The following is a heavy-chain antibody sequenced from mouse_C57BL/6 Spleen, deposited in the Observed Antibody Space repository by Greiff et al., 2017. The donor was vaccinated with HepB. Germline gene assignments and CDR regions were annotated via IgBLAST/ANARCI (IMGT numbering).Heavy chain of an antibody. CDR3: TRKEELTGTYYYAMDY. CDR2: IDPDTGGT. D-gene: IGHD4-1*01. J-gene: IGHJ4*01. CDR1: GYTFTDYE. V-gene: IGHV1-15*01. Sequence: VQLQQSGAELVRPGASVTLSCKASGYTFTDYEMHWVKQTPVHGLEWIGAIDPDTGGTAYNQKFKGKAILTADKSSSTAYMELRSLTSEDSAVYYCTRKEELTGTYYYAMDYWGQGTSVTVSS.